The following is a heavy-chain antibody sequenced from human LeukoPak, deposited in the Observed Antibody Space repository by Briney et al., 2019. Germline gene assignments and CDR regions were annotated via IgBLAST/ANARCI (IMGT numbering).Heavy chain of an antibody. Sequence: GGSLRLSCAASGFTFDTSTMNWVRQAPGKGLEWVSYIGSSGRTIYYAGSVKGRFTISRDNSKNTLYLQMNSLRAEDTAVYYCARTYSGYDSSLRYWGQGTLVAVSS. J-gene: IGHJ4*02. D-gene: IGHD5-12*01. V-gene: IGHV3-48*01. CDR2: IGSSGRTI. CDR1: GFTFDTST. CDR3: ARTYSGYDSSLRY.